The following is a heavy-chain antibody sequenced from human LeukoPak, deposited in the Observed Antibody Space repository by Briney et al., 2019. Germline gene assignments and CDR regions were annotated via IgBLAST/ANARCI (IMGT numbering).Heavy chain of an antibody. CDR2: INGDGSRT. CDR3: TRDFDAATGS. CDR1: GFTFSSYS. J-gene: IGHJ5*02. D-gene: IGHD3-9*01. Sequence: GGSLRLSCAASGFTFSSYSMHWVRQAPGKGLVWVSRINGDGSRTNCADSVKGRFTIFRDNAENTLYLQMNSLRVEDTAVYYCTRDFDAATGSWGQGTLVTVSS. V-gene: IGHV3-74*01.